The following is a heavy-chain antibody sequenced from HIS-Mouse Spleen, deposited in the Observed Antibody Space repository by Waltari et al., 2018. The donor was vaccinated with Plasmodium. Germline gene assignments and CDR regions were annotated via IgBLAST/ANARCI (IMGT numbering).Heavy chain of an antibody. J-gene: IGHJ4*02. D-gene: IGHD6-6*01. V-gene: IGHV2-70*01. CDR3: ARHKKRGQLVRGYFDY. CDR1: GFSLSTSGMC. Sequence: QVTLRESGPALVKPTQTLTLTCTFSGFSLSTSGMCVSWIRQPPGKALDWLALIDWDDDKYYSTSLKTRLTISKDTSKHQVVLTMTNMDPVDTATYYCARHKKRGQLVRGYFDYWGQGTLVTVSS. CDR2: IDWDDDK.